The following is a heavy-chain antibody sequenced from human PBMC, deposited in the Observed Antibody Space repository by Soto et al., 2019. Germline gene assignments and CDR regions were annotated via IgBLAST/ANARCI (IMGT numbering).Heavy chain of an antibody. CDR2: FDPEDGET. CDR3: ATSQLVPKLYYFDY. D-gene: IGHD6-13*01. V-gene: IGHV1-24*01. Sequence: ASVKVSCKVSGYTLTELSMHWVRQAPGKGLEWMGGFDPEDGETIYAQKFQGRVTMTEDTSTDTAYMELSSLRSEDTAVYYCATSQLVPKLYYFDYWGRGTLVTVSS. CDR1: GYTLTELS. J-gene: IGHJ4*02.